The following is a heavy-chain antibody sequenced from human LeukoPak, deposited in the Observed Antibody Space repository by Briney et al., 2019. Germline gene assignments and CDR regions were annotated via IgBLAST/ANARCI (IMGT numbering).Heavy chain of an antibody. J-gene: IGHJ5*02. D-gene: IGHD6-13*01. Sequence: ASVKVSCKASGHTFTSYGISWVRQAPGQGLEWMGWISAYNGNTNYAQKLQGRVTMTTDTSTSTAYMELRSLRSDDTAVYYCARKGIAAAGGVWFDPWGQGTLVTVSS. CDR1: GHTFTSYG. CDR2: ISAYNGNT. CDR3: ARKGIAAAGGVWFDP. V-gene: IGHV1-18*01.